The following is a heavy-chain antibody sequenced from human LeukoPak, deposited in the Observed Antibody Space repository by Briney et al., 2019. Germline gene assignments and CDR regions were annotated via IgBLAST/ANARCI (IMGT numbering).Heavy chain of an antibody. CDR3: ARANREAGYSLDY. CDR2: SRNKANSYST. V-gene: IGHV3-72*01. CDR1: GFTFSDYF. J-gene: IGHJ4*02. D-gene: IGHD3-22*01. Sequence: QSGGSLRLSCAASGFTFSDYFIDWVRQVPGKGLEWVGRSRNKANSYSTAYAASVKGRFIISRDDSKNSVYLQMNSLKTEDTAVYYCARANREAGYSLDYWGQGTLVTVSS.